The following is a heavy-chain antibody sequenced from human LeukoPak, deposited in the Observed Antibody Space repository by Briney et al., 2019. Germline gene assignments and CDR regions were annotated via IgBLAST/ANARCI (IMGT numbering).Heavy chain of an antibody. CDR1: GFTFSNYG. J-gene: IGHJ4*02. V-gene: IGHV3-30*18. Sequence: GRSLRLSCAASGFTFSNYGMHWVRQAPGKGLEWVAVISYDGSNKYYADSVKGRFTISRDNSKNTLYLQMNSLRAEDTAVYYCAKVWGSYRPLDYWGQGTLVTVSS. D-gene: IGHD3-16*02. CDR2: ISYDGSNK. CDR3: AKVWGSYRPLDY.